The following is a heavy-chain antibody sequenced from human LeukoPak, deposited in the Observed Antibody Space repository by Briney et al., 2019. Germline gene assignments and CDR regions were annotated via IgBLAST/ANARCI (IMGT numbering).Heavy chain of an antibody. CDR2: INPNSGGT. CDR1: GCTFTGYY. J-gene: IGHJ1*01. V-gene: IGHV1-2*02. Sequence: ASVKVSCKASGCTFTGYYMHWVRQAPGQGLEWMGWINPNSGGTNYAQKFQGRATMTRDTSISTAYMELSRLRSDDTAVYYCASEFGYCSGGSCYSDPTEYFQHWGQGTLVTVSS. CDR3: ASEFGYCSGGSCYSDPTEYFQH. D-gene: IGHD2-15*01.